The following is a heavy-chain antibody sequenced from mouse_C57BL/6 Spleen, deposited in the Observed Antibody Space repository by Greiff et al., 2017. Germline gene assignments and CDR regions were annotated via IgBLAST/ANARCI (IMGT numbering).Heavy chain of an antibody. CDR1: GFTFSDYY. V-gene: IGHV5-16*01. Sequence: EVKVEESEGGLVQPGSSMKLSCTASGFTFSDYYMAWVRQVPEKGLEWVANINYDGSSTYYLDSLKSRFIISRDNAKNILYLQMSSLKSEDTATYYCAREDYSNFHFDYWGQGTTLTVSS. CDR2: INYDGSST. J-gene: IGHJ2*01. CDR3: AREDYSNFHFDY. D-gene: IGHD2-5*01.